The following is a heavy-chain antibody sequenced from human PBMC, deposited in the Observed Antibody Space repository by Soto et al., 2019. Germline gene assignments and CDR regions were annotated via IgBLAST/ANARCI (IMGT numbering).Heavy chain of an antibody. CDR3: ARVRTGNDAFDI. V-gene: IGHV3-13*01. CDR2: IGTAGDT. J-gene: IGHJ3*02. CDR1: GFTFSSYD. Sequence: EVQLVESGGGLVQPGGSLRLSCAASGFTFSSYDMHWVRQATGKGLEWVSAIGTAGDTYHPGSVKGRFTISRENAKNSLYLQMNSLRAGDTAVYYCARVRTGNDAFDIWGQGTMVTVSS. D-gene: IGHD3-10*01.